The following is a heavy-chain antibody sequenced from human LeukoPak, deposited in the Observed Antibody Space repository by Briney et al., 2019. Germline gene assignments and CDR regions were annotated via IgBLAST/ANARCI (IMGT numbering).Heavy chain of an antibody. CDR2: IYTSGST. J-gene: IGHJ5*01. CDR1: GGSLSSYY. V-gene: IGHV4-4*07. CDR3: ARVVPYYGNWFDP. Sequence: SETLSLTCTVSGGSLSSYYWSWMRQPAGKGLEWIGRIYTSGSTNYNPSLRSRVTMSVDTSKNQFSLKLSSVTAADTAVYYCARVVPYYGNWFDPWGQGTLVTVSS. D-gene: IGHD3-10*01.